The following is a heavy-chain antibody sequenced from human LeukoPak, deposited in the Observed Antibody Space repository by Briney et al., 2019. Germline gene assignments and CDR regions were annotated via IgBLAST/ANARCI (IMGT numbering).Heavy chain of an antibody. J-gene: IGHJ4*02. Sequence: SETLSLTCTVSGGSVSSGNYHWSWIRQAPGKGLEWIGHNGNTNYNPSLKTRVTISVDTSKNQFSLKLSSVTAADTAVYYCARRRAATIDYWGQGTLVTVSS. D-gene: IGHD6-25*01. CDR3: ARRRAATIDY. CDR1: GGSVSSGNYH. CDR2: NGNT. V-gene: IGHV4-61*01.